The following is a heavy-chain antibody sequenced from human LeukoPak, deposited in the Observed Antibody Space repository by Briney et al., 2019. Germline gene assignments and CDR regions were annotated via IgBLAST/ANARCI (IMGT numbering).Heavy chain of an antibody. V-gene: IGHV4-38-2*02. Sequence: PSETLSLTCTVSGYSISSGYYWGWIRQPPGKGLEWIGSIYHSGSTDYNPYLKSRVTISVDTSKNQFSLKLSSVTAADTAVYYCAKSSYSIFDYWGQGTLVTVSS. CDR2: IYHSGST. CDR3: AKSSYSIFDY. CDR1: GYSISSGYY. D-gene: IGHD5-18*01. J-gene: IGHJ4*02.